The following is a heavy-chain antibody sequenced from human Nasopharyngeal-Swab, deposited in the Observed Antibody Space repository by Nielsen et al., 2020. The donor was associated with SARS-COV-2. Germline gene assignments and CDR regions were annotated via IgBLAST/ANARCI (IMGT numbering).Heavy chain of an antibody. D-gene: IGHD3-10*01. V-gene: IGHV4-34*01. CDR3: AIGLGGWLGVNWFDP. CDR2: ISHSGST. J-gene: IGHJ5*02. Sequence: RQAPGKGLEWIGEISHSGSTNYNPSLKSRVTISVYTSKSQFSLKLRSVTAADMAVYYCAIGLGGWLGVNWFDPWGQGTLVTVSS.